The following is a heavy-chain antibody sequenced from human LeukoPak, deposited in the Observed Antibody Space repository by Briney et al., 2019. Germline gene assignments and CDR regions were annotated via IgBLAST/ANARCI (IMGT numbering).Heavy chain of an antibody. J-gene: IGHJ4*02. D-gene: IGHD6-19*01. V-gene: IGHV3-33*06. CDR2: IWYDGRNK. CDR1: GFTFSSYG. CDR3: VKGQQWLQKN. Sequence: GGSLRLSCAASGFTFSSYGMHWVRQAPGKGLEWVAIIWYDGRNKYYADSVKGRFTISRDNSKNTLYLQMNSLRAEDTAVYYCVKGQQWLQKNWGQGTLVTVSS.